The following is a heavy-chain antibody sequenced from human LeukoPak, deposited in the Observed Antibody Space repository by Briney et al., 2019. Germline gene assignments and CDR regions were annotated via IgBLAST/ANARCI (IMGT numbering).Heavy chain of an antibody. D-gene: IGHD2-21*02. V-gene: IGHV4-30-2*01. CDR3: ARLVVTATPSFDY. CDR1: GGSISSGGYY. J-gene: IGHJ4*02. CDR2: IYRSGST. Sequence: SETLSLTCTVSGGSISSGGYYWSWIRQPPGKGLEWIGYIYRSGSTYYNPSLKSRVTISVDTSKNQFSLKLSSVTAADTAVYYCARLVVTATPSFDYWGQGTLVTVSS.